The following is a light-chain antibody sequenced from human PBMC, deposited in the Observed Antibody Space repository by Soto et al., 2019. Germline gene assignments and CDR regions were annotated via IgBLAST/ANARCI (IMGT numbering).Light chain of an antibody. CDR2: ENN. V-gene: IGLV6-57*01. CDR3: QSYDGTNWV. Sequence: NFMLTQPHSVSQSPGKTVTISCTRSSGSIASNYVLWYQQRPGSSPTTVIYENNQRPSGVPDRFSGSIDSSSNSASLTISGLKTEDEADYYCQSYDGTNWVFGVGTTLTVL. CDR1: SGSIASNY. J-gene: IGLJ3*02.